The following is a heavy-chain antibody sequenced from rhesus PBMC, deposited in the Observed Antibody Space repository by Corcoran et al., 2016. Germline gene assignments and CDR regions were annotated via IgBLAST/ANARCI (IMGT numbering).Heavy chain of an antibody. V-gene: IGHV4-122*02. CDR3: ARGRSTVAAFDY. Sequence: QVQLQESGPGLVKPSETLSLTCAASGGSISDDYYWSWIRQAPGKGLEWIGYITYSGSTSYNPSLKSRVTISRDTSKNQFSLKLSSVTAADTAVYYCARGRSTVAAFDYWGQGVLVTVSS. J-gene: IGHJ4*01. CDR1: GGSISDDYY. D-gene: IGHD4-29*01. CDR2: ITYSGST.